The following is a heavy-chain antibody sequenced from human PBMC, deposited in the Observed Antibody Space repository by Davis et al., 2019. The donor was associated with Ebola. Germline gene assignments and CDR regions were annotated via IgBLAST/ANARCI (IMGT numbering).Heavy chain of an antibody. CDR2: IYYSGST. V-gene: IGHV4-59*01. CDR1: GGSISSYY. D-gene: IGHD3-3*01. Sequence: SETLSLTCTVSGGSISSYYWSWIRQPPGKGLEWIGYIYYSGSTNYNPSLKSRVTISLDTSKNQFSLKLSSVTAADTAVYYCARVGYDFWSGYYTGNWFDPWGQGTLVTVSS. CDR3: ARVGYDFWSGYYTGNWFDP. J-gene: IGHJ5*02.